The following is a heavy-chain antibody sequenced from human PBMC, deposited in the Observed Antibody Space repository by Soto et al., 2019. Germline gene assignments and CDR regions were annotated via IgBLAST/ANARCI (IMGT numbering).Heavy chain of an antibody. V-gene: IGHV1-3*01. CDR3: ARALEGNYYYYYMDV. Sequence: ASVKVSCKASGYTFTSYAMHWVRQAPGQRLEWMGWINAGNGNIKYSQKFQGRVTITRDTSASTAYMELSSLRSEDTAVYYCARALEGNYYYYYMDVWGKGTTVTVSS. J-gene: IGHJ6*03. D-gene: IGHD3-3*01. CDR2: INAGNGNI. CDR1: GYTFTSYA.